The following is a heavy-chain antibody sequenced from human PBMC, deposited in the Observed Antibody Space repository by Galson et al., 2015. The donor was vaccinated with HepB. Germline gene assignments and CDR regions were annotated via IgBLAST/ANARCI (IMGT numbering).Heavy chain of an antibody. CDR3: ARGMVDAYKRIYWYFDL. Sequence: SLRLSCATSGFIFGHYYMAWIRQPPGKGLEWISYITNSSSYTDYADSVKGRFTISRDNAKDSLYLQMKSLRAEDTAVYYCARGMVDAYKRIYWYFDLWGRGTLVTVSS. V-gene: IGHV3-11*06. D-gene: IGHD5-24*01. J-gene: IGHJ2*01. CDR2: ITNSSSYT. CDR1: GFIFGHYY.